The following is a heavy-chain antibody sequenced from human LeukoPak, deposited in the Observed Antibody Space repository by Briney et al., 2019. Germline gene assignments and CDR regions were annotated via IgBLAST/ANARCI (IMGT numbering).Heavy chain of an antibody. J-gene: IGHJ3*02. CDR1: GFTFSSYA. V-gene: IGHV3-23*01. CDR2: ISGSGGST. Sequence: GGSLRLSCAASGFTFSSYAMSWVRQAPGKGLEWVSAISGSGGSTYYADSVKGRFTISRDNSKNTLYLQMNSLRAEDTAVYYCAKAVPIAVAAYDAFDIWGQGTMVTVSS. CDR3: AKAVPIAVAAYDAFDI. D-gene: IGHD6-19*01.